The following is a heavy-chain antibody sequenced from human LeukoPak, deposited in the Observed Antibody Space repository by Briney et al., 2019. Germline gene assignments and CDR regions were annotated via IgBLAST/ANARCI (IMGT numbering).Heavy chain of an antibody. CDR3: ARSAGIAAAGPPFGY. CDR2: IYYSGST. J-gene: IGHJ4*02. D-gene: IGHD6-13*01. V-gene: IGHV4-59*12. CDR1: GGSISSYY. Sequence: SETLSLTCTVSGGSISSYYWSWIRQPPGKGLEWIGYIYYSGSTNYNPSLKSRVTISVDTSKNQFSLKLSSVTAADTAVYYCARSAGIAAAGPPFGYWGQGTLVTVSS.